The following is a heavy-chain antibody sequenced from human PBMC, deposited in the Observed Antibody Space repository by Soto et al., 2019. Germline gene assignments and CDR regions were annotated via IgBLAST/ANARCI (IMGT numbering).Heavy chain of an antibody. J-gene: IGHJ4*02. CDR1: GGSTSDNY. CDR2: IYYSGST. D-gene: IGHD3-3*01. V-gene: IGHV4-59*08. CDR3: ARLGGYYQALDS. Sequence: PSETLSLTCSVSGGSTSDNYLSWIRQPPGKGLEWIGYIYYSGSTNYNPSLKSRVTISVDTSRNQFSLRLTSVTAADTAVYYCARLGGYYQALDSWGQGTLVTVSS.